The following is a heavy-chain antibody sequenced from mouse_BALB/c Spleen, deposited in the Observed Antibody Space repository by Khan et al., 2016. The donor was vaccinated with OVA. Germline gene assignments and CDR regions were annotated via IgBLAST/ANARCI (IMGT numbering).Heavy chain of an antibody. J-gene: IGHJ4*01. Sequence: QIQLVQSGPELKKPGETVKISCKASGYTFTNYGMNWVKQAPGKGLKWMGWINTYTGEPTYADDFKGRFVFSLEPSASTAYLQINNLKNEDTATDFCAKPDDEAMDYWGQGTSVTVSS. CDR3: AKPDDEAMDY. CDR1: GYTFTNYG. CDR2: INTYTGEP. D-gene: IGHD2-12*01. V-gene: IGHV9-3-1*01.